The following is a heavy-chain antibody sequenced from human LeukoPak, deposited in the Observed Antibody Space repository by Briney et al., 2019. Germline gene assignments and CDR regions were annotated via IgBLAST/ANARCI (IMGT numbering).Heavy chain of an antibody. CDR3: AKDPYYYDTSGYNGDY. D-gene: IGHD3-22*01. CDR2: IGTDGHST. J-gene: IGHJ4*02. V-gene: IGHV3-64D*06. Sequence: GGSLRLSCSASGFAFSSSSMYWVRQDPGKGLQYVSGIGTDGHSTFYADSVKGRFTIYRDNSKNTVYLQMSSLRPEDTAVYYCAKDPYYYDTSGYNGDYWGQGTLVTVSS. CDR1: GFAFSSSS.